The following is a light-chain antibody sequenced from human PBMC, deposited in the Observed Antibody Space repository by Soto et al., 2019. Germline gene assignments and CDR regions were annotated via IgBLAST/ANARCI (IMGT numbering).Light chain of an antibody. Sequence: ETVLTQSPGTLSLSPGERATLSCRASQSIRSNYLAWYRQTPGQAPRLLIYRASNRATGIPDRFSGSGSGTDFTLIISRLEPEDFALYYCQQYGSSPWTFGQGTKVDIK. CDR1: QSIRSNY. CDR3: QQYGSSPWT. CDR2: RAS. V-gene: IGKV3-20*01. J-gene: IGKJ1*01.